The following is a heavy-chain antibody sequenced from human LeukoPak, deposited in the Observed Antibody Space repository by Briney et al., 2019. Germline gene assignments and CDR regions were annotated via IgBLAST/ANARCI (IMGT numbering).Heavy chain of an antibody. CDR1: GFTFSSYW. CDR2: IKQDGSEK. D-gene: IGHD3-10*01. V-gene: IGHV3-7*01. J-gene: IGHJ4*02. CDR3: ARGRSYYTSYYFDY. Sequence: GGSLRLSCAASGFTFSSYWMSWVRQAPGKGLEWVANIKQDGSEKYYVDSVKGRFTISRDNAKNSLYLQMNSLRAEDTAVYYCARGRSYYTSYYFDYWGQGTLVTVSS.